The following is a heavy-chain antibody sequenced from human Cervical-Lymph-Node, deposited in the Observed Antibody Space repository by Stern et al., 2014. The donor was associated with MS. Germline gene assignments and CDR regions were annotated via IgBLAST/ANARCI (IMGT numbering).Heavy chain of an antibody. D-gene: IGHD3-22*01. V-gene: IGHV5-51*01. CDR2: IYPVDSDT. CDR3: ASGPDYDSSDTRY. CDR1: GDSFTNYW. J-gene: IGHJ4*02. Sequence: EVHLVESGTEVKKPGESLKISCKASGDSFTNYWIAWVRQMPGQGLEWMGLIYPVDSDTRYSPSFHGQVTFSVDRSIATAFLQWRSLKASDTAIYYCASGPDYDSSDTRYWGQGTLVTVSS.